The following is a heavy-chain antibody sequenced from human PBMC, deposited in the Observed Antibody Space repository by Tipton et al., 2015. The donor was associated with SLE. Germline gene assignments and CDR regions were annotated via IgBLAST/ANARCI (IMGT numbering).Heavy chain of an antibody. J-gene: IGHJ4*02. D-gene: IGHD6-19*01. CDR3: ARENQKIAVAGHFDY. CDR1: GGSISSTTHY. CDR2: ISYSGST. Sequence: TLSLTCTVSGGSISSTTHYWGWIRQSPGKGLQWIGSISYSGSTHYNPYLKSRVTISVDTSKNQFSLKLSSVTAADTAVYYCARENQKIAVAGHFDYWGQGTLVTVSS. V-gene: IGHV4-39*07.